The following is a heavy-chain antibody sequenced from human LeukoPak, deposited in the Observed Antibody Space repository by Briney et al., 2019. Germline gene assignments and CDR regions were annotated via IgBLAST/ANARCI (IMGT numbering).Heavy chain of an antibody. V-gene: IGHV1-18*01. J-gene: IGHJ6*02. CDR3: ARDQDCSSTSCYEYYYYGMDV. CDR1: GYTFTSYG. D-gene: IGHD2-2*01. CDR2: ISAYNGNT. Sequence: GASVKVSCKASGYTFTSYGISWVRQAPGQGLEWMGWISAYNGNTNYAQKLQGRVTMTTDTSTSTAYMELRSLRSDDTAVYYCARDQDCSSTSCYEYYYYGMDVWGQGTTVTVSS.